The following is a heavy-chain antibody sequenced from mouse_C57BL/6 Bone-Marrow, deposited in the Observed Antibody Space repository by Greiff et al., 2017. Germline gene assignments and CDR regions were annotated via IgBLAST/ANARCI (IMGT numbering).Heavy chain of an antibody. CDR1: GYAFSSSW. V-gene: IGHV1-82*01. Sequence: VQLQQSGPELVKPGASVKISCKASGYAFSSSWMNWVKQRPGKGLEWIGRIYPGDGDTNYNGKFKGKATLTADKSSSTAYMQLSSLTSEYAAVYFCASRLYYYAMDYWGRGTSVTVSS. CDR2: IYPGDGDT. J-gene: IGHJ4*01. CDR3: ASRLYYYAMDY.